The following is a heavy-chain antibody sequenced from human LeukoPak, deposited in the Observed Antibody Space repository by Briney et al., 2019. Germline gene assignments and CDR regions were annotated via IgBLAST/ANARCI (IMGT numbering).Heavy chain of an antibody. D-gene: IGHD3-3*01. CDR2: IRYDGSNK. V-gene: IGHV3-30*02. J-gene: IGHJ4*02. Sequence: GGSLRLSCAASGFTFSSYGMHWVRQAPGKGLEWVAFIRYDGSNKYYADSVKGRFTISRDNSKNTLYLQMNSLRAEDTAVYYCAKRKDYDFWSGHAEGYFDYWGQGTPVTVSS. CDR3: AKRKDYDFWSGHAEGYFDY. CDR1: GFTFSSYG.